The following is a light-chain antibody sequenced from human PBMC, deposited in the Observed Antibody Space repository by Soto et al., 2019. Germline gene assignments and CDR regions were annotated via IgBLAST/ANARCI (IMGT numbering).Light chain of an antibody. V-gene: IGKV1-12*02. CDR2: AAS. CDR3: QQGNSFTS. J-gene: IGKJ4*01. CDR1: QGISSW. Sequence: DLQMTQSPSSVSASVGDRITITCRARQGISSWLAWYQQKPGKAPKLLIYAASSFQSGVPSRFSSSGSGTDFTITIRSLQPVDSATYYCQQGNSFTSFGVFTQVEI.